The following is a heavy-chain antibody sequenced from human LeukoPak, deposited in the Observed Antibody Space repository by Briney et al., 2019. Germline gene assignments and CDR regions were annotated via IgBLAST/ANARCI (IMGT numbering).Heavy chain of an antibody. CDR2: IYPGDSDT. Sequence: SGESLQISCKGSGYSFTSYWIGWVRQMPGKGLEWMGIIYPGDSDTRYSPSFQGQVTISADKSISTAYLQWSSLKASDTAMYYCARGPPNGYNYGSYYFDYWGQGTLVTVSS. J-gene: IGHJ4*02. D-gene: IGHD5-24*01. V-gene: IGHV5-51*01. CDR1: GYSFTSYW. CDR3: ARGPPNGYNYGSYYFDY.